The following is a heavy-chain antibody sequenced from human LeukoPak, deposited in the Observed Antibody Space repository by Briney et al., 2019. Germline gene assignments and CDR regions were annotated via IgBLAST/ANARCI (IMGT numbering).Heavy chain of an antibody. D-gene: IGHD6-19*01. CDR2: INHSGST. Sequence: SETLSLTCAVYGGSFSVYYWSWIRQPPGKGLEWIGEINHSGSTNYNPSLKSRVTISVDTSKNQFSLKLSSVNAADTAVYYCARSLRSSGWPVSYAFDIWGQRTMVPVS. J-gene: IGHJ3*02. V-gene: IGHV4-34*01. CDR3: ARSLRSSGWPVSYAFDI. CDR1: GGSFSVYY.